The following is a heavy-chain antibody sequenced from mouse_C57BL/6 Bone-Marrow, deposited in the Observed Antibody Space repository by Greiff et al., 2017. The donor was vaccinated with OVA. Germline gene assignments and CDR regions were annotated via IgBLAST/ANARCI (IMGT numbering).Heavy chain of an antibody. CDR1: GYTFTSYW. CDR3: ARRGHYYGSSSLDY. V-gene: IGHV1-61*01. J-gene: IGHJ2*01. D-gene: IGHD1-1*01. CDR2: IYPSDSET. Sequence: QVQLQQPGAELVRPGSSVKLSCKASGYTFTSYWMDWVKQRPGQGLEWIGNIYPSDSETHYNQKFKDKATLTVDKSSSTAYMQLSSLTSEDSAVYYCARRGHYYGSSSLDYWGQGTTLTVSS.